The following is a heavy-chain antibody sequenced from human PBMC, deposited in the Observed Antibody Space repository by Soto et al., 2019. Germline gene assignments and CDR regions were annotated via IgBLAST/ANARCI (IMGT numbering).Heavy chain of an antibody. Sequence: GASVKVSCKAPGYTFTSYGISWVRQAPGQGLEWMGWISAYNGNTNYAQKLQGRVTMTTDTSTSTAYMELRSLRSDDTAVYYCARDSATYDFWSGYYLASPSYYYYYYMDVWGKGTTVTVSS. CDR3: ARDSATYDFWSGYYLASPSYYYYYYMDV. V-gene: IGHV1-18*01. J-gene: IGHJ6*03. CDR1: GYTFTSYG. CDR2: ISAYNGNT. D-gene: IGHD3-3*01.